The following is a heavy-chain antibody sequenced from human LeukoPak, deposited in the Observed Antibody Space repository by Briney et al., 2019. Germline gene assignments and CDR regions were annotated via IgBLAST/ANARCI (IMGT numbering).Heavy chain of an antibody. Sequence: PSETLSLTCTVSGGSISSGSYYWSWIRQPAGKGLEWIGRIYSSGSARYNPSLKSRVTMSVDTSKNHFSLNLTSVTAADTALYYCARHSAHSSTNDAFDIWGQGTMVTVSS. J-gene: IGHJ3*02. V-gene: IGHV4-61*02. CDR1: GGSISSGSYY. CDR2: IYSSGSA. CDR3: ARHSAHSSTNDAFDI. D-gene: IGHD6-13*01.